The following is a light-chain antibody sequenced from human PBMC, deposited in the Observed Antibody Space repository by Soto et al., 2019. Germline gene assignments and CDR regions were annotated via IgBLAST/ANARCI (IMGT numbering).Light chain of an antibody. Sequence: EIVMTQSPATPSVSPGERGTLSCRASQSINSNLAWYQQKPGQAPRLLIYDASTRATGIPARFSGSGSGTDFTLTITRLEPEDFAVYFCLRYTSSQWTFGPGTKVDIK. J-gene: IGKJ1*01. CDR2: DAS. CDR1: QSINSN. V-gene: IGKV3-15*01. CDR3: LRYTSSQWT.